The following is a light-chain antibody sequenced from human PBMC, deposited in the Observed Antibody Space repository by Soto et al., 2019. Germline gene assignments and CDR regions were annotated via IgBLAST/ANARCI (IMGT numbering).Light chain of an antibody. V-gene: IGKV3D-20*02. Sequence: TQCTGTQSLPPGERATLSCNAIQSVYNNYIAWYQQKPGQAPRTVIYGASIRATGIPDRFSGSGSGTDFTLTISSLEPEDFAVYYCQQRSNWPPITFGQGTRLEIK. J-gene: IGKJ5*01. CDR3: QQRSNWPPIT. CDR1: QSVYNNY. CDR2: GAS.